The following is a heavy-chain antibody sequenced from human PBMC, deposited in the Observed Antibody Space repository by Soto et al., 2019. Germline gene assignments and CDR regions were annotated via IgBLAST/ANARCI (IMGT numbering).Heavy chain of an antibody. V-gene: IGHV3-23*01. D-gene: IGHD6-13*01. CDR2: ISGSGGST. CDR1: GFTFSSCA. J-gene: IGHJ3*02. CDR3: AKAYSSSWYDAFDI. Sequence: GGSLRLSCVASGFTFSSCAMGWVRQAPGKGLEWVSAISGSGGSTYYADSVKGRFTISRDNSKNTLYLQMNSLRAEDTAVYYCAKAYSSSWYDAFDIWGQGTMVTVSS.